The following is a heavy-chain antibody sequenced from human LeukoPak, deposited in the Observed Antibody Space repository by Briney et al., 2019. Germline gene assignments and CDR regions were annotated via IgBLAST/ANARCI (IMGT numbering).Heavy chain of an antibody. J-gene: IGHJ6*02. V-gene: IGHV5-51*01. D-gene: IGHD5-18*01. Sequence: GESLQISCKGSGYSFTSYWIGWVRQLPGKGLEWMGIIYPGDSDTRYSPSFQGQVTISADKSISTAYLQWSSLKASDTAMYYCARHRGYSYGYHSYYYYGMDVWGQGTTVTVSS. CDR2: IYPGDSDT. CDR1: GYSFTSYW. CDR3: ARHRGYSYGYHSYYYYGMDV.